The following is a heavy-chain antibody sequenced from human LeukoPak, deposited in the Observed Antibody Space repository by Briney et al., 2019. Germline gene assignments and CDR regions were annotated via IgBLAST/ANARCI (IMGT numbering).Heavy chain of an antibody. CDR1: GGSISSGGYY. Sequence: PSETLSLTCTVSGGSISSGGYYWSWIRQPPGKGLEWIGYIYHSGSTYYNPSLKSRVPISVDRSKNQFSLKLSSVTAADTAVYYCASSVYSMTNYYYYYMDVWGKGTTVTVSS. CDR3: ASSVYSMTNYYYYYMDV. J-gene: IGHJ6*03. CDR2: IYHSGST. V-gene: IGHV4-30-2*01. D-gene: IGHD6-13*01.